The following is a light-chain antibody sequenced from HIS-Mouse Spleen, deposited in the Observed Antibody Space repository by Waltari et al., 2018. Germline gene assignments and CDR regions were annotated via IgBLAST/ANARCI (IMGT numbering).Light chain of an antibody. Sequence: EIVMTQSPATLSVSPGERATLSCRASQSVSSNLAWDQQKPGQAPRLLIYGASISATGIPARFSGSGSGTEFTLTISILQSEDFAVYYCQQYNNWPPLTFGGGTKVEIK. V-gene: IGKV3D-15*03. J-gene: IGKJ4*01. CDR2: GAS. CDR3: QQYNNWPPLT. CDR1: QSVSSN.